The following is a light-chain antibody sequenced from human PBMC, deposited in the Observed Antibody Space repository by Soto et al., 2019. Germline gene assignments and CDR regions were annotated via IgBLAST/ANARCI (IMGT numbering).Light chain of an antibody. CDR1: QSVSSSY. J-gene: IGKJ4*01. CDR2: GAS. V-gene: IGKV3-20*01. CDR3: QQYYSTAST. Sequence: EIVLTQSPGTLSLSPGERATLSCRASQSVSSSYLAWYQQKPGQAPRLLIYGASSRATGIPDRFSGSGSGTDFTLTISRLEPEDVAVYYCQQYYSTASTFGGGTKVEIK.